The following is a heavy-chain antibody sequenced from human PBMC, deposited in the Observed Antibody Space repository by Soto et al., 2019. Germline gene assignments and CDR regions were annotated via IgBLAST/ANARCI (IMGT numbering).Heavy chain of an antibody. Sequence: ASVEVSCKASGYTFTSCARHWVRQAPGQRLEWMGWINAGNGNTKYSQKFQGRVTITRDTSASTAYMELSSLRSEDTAVYYCAWSGKNWYFDLWGRGTLVTVSS. CDR2: INAGNGNT. J-gene: IGHJ2*01. CDR3: AWSGKNWYFDL. D-gene: IGHD3-3*01. CDR1: GYTFTSCA. V-gene: IGHV1-3*01.